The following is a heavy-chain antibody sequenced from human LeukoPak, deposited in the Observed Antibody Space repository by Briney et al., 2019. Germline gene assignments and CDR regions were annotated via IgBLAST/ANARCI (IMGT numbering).Heavy chain of an antibody. V-gene: IGHV3-21*01. D-gene: IGHD3-9*01. J-gene: IGHJ4*02. CDR3: AKEVDYDILTGLAGFDY. CDR2: ISSGSNYI. Sequence: PGGSLRLSCAASGFTFSSYNMNWVRQAPGKGLEWVSSISSGSNYIYYADSVKGRFTISRDNAKNSLYLQMNSLRAEDTAVYYCAKEVDYDILTGLAGFDYWGQGTLVTVSS. CDR1: GFTFSSYN.